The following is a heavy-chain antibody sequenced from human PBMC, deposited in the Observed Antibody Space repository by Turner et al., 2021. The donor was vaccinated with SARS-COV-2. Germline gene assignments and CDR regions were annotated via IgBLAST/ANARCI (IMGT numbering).Heavy chain of an antibody. CDR1: GYTFTSYD. J-gene: IGHJ4*02. D-gene: IGHD5-18*01. Sequence: QVQLVQSGAEVQTPGASVKVSCKASGYTFTSYDINWGRQDTGQGLEGMGWMNPNSGNTGYAQKFQGRVTMTMNTSISTAYMELSSLRSEDTAVYYCVRTFTAMVRVDYWGQGTLVTVSS. V-gene: IGHV1-8*01. CDR3: VRTFTAMVRVDY. CDR2: MNPNSGNT.